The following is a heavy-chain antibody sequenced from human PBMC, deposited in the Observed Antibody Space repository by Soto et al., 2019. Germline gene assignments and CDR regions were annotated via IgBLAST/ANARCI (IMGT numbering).Heavy chain of an antibody. CDR1: GYTFTGCY. J-gene: IGHJ6*02. CDR2: INPETGGT. V-gene: IGHV1-2*02. D-gene: IGHD2-2*01. Sequence: ASVKVSCKASGYTFTGCYVHWVREAPGQGLEWMGWINPETGGTSYAQKFQGRVTLSRDTSINTAYLELSRLGFDDAAVYFCARERYQVISDGMDVWG. CDR3: ARERYQVISDGMDV.